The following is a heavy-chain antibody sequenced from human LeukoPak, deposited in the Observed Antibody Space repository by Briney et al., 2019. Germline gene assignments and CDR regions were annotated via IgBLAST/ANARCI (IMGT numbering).Heavy chain of an antibody. V-gene: IGHV3-48*03. D-gene: IGHD6-13*01. Sequence: PGGSLRLSCAASGFTFSSYEMNWVRQAPGKGLEWVSYISSSGSTIYYADSVKGRFTISRDNAKNSLYLQMNSLRAEDTAVYYCAKGGEVSSWYKRLKLYFDYWGQGTLVTVSS. CDR2: ISSSGSTI. CDR3: AKGGEVSSWYKRLKLYFDY. J-gene: IGHJ4*02. CDR1: GFTFSSYE.